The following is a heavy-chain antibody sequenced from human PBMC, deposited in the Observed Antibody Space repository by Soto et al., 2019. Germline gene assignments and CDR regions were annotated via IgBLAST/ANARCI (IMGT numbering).Heavy chain of an antibody. D-gene: IGHD6-19*01. CDR2: ISASGGST. V-gene: IGHV3-23*01. J-gene: IGHJ4*02. CDR1: GFSFNTNA. Sequence: PGGSLRLSCAASGFSFNTNAMGWVRQASGKGLEWVSIISASGGSTYYLDSVKGRFTVSRDNSKSTLSLQMNSLRAEDTAVYYCAKAGYSSGTWGQGT. CDR3: AKAGYSSGT.